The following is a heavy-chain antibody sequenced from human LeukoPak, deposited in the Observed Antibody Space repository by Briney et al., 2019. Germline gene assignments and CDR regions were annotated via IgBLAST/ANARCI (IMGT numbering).Heavy chain of an antibody. Sequence: PGGSLRLSCAASGFTFSSYSMNWVRQAPGKGLEWVSYISSSSSTIYYADSVKGRFTISRDNAKNSLYLQMNSLRDEGTAVYYCASGLHIYYYYGMDVWGQGTTVTVSS. CDR1: GFTFSSYS. CDR3: ASGLHIYYYYGMDV. V-gene: IGHV3-48*02. J-gene: IGHJ6*02. CDR2: ISSSSSTI.